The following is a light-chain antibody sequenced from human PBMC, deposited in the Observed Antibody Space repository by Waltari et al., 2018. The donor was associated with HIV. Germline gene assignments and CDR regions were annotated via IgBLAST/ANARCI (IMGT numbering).Light chain of an antibody. J-gene: IGLJ3*02. Sequence: NFMLTQPHSVSESPGKTVTISCTRSSGNIASNYVQWYQLRLGTSPTTVIYEDKQRPSGVPDRFSGSIDSSSNSASLTISGLKTEDEADYYCQSYDSSNFWVFGGGTKLTVL. CDR3: QSYDSSNFWV. V-gene: IGLV6-57*01. CDR1: SGNIASNY. CDR2: EDK.